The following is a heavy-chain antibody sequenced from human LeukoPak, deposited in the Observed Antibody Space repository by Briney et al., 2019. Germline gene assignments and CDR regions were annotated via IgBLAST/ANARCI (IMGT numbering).Heavy chain of an antibody. V-gene: IGHV3-48*03. CDR1: GFTFSSYE. CDR2: ISSSGSTI. Sequence: GGSLRLSCAASGFTFSSYEMNWVRQAPGKGLEWVSYISSSGSTIYYADSVKGRFTISRDNAKNSLYLQMNSLRGEDTAVYYCARSAAAGRIVATFDYWGQGTLVTVSS. CDR3: ARSAAAGRIVATFDY. J-gene: IGHJ4*02. D-gene: IGHD5-12*01.